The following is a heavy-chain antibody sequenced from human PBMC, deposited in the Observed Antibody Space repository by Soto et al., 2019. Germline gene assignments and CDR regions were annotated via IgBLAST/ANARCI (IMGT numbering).Heavy chain of an antibody. CDR1: GYPFIKYG. D-gene: IGHD3-9*01. CDR3: ATSYDTGFDP. V-gene: IGHV1-18*04. J-gene: IGHJ5*02. CDR2: IKVDSGYT. Sequence: QLQLVQSAAEVKKPGASVRVSCKAYGYPFIKYGISWIRQAPEQGLEWMGWIKVDSGYTNYAQKFQGRVTMTADTSSDAAFMELRGLRLDDTAVYFCATSYDTGFDPWGQGTLFSVSS.